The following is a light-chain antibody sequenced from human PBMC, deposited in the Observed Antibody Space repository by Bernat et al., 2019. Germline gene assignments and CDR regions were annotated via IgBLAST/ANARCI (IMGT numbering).Light chain of an antibody. V-gene: IGKV3-20*01. CDR1: QSLTSGS. CDR2: AAS. CDR3: QQYGDSPPWT. Sequence: EIVLTQSPGTLSLSPGERATISCRASQSLTSGSLAWYQQKPGQAPRLLIYAASSRVTGIPDKFSGSGSGTEFTLSISRLEPEDFAVYYCQQYGDSPPWTFGQGTKVEIK. J-gene: IGKJ1*01.